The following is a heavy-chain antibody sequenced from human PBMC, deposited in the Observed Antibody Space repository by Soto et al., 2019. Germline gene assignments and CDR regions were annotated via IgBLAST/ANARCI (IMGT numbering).Heavy chain of an antibody. CDR2: ISAQNGNT. V-gene: IGHV1-18*01. CDR1: GYTFTSYG. J-gene: IGHJ4*02. CDR3: ARERLRADSGTSLSY. D-gene: IGHD1-1*01. Sequence: ASVKVSCKASGYTFTSYGINCVRQAPGQGLEWMGWISAQNGNTNYAQKFQGRVTMTTDTSTSTAYMELRSLRADDTAMYYCARERLRADSGTSLSYWGQGTLVTVSS.